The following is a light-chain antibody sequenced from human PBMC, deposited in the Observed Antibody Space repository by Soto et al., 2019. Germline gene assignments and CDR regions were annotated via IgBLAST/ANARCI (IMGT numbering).Light chain of an antibody. Sequence: QSALTQPASVSGSPGQSITISCTGTSSDIGGLYNYVSWYQQHPGKAPKLVIYDVNDRPSGVSDRFSGSKSGNTASLTISGLQAEDEADYFCSAYSSGATLGVFGGGTKLTVL. CDR1: SSDIGGLYNY. J-gene: IGLJ2*01. V-gene: IGLV2-14*03. CDR2: DVN. CDR3: SAYSSGATLGV.